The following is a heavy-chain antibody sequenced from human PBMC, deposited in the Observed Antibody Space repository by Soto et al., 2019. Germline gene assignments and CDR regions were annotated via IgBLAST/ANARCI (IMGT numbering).Heavy chain of an antibody. CDR1: GFTFSSYA. CDR2: ISGSGGST. D-gene: IGHD6-19*01. J-gene: IGHJ3*02. CDR3: AKVSRAVAGPLWAFDI. V-gene: IGHV3-23*01. Sequence: EVQLLESGGGLVQPGGSLRLSCAASGFTFSSYAMSWVRQAPGKGLEWVSAISGSGGSTYYADSVKGRFTISRDNSKNTLYLQMNSLRAEDTAVYYCAKVSRAVAGPLWAFDIWGQGTMVTVSS.